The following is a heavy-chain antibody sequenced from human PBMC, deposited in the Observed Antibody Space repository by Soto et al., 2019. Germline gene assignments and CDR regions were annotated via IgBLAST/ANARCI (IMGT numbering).Heavy chain of an antibody. CDR2: ISAYSGST. V-gene: IGHV1-18*04. D-gene: IGHD2-8*01. CDR1: GYTFTNYP. J-gene: IGHJ5*02. CDR3: ARDLGGVLMALDP. Sequence: QVQLVQSGAEVKKPEASVKVSCKTSGYTFTNYPITWVRQAPGQGLEWVGWISAYSGSTNYAQNLQGRVTMTTDTFTSTVYMELRSLRYDDTAVYYCARDLGGVLMALDPWGQGTLVTVSS.